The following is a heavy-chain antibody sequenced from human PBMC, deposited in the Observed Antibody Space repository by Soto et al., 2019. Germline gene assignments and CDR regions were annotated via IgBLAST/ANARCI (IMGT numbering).Heavy chain of an antibody. D-gene: IGHD3-10*01. CDR1: GFTFKNYD. Sequence: EVELLESGGGLVQPGGSLRLSCVASGFTFKNYDMRWIRQAPGKGLEWVSGISGSGGVTYYADSVKGRFTISRDNSKNTPYLQMNSPRAEDTAIYYCAKNRQFRSYYESAGHYDNWGQGTLVTVSS. V-gene: IGHV3-23*01. CDR3: AKNRQFRSYYESAGHYDN. J-gene: IGHJ4*02. CDR2: ISGSGGVT.